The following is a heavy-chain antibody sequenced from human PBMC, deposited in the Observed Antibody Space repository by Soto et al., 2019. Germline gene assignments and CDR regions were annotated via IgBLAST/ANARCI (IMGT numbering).Heavy chain of an antibody. CDR3: ARLSRASFALDV. CDR2: IDPTDSYT. D-gene: IGHD3-16*01. CDR1: GYNFITDW. Sequence: GESLKISCKGSGYNFITDWISWVRQMPGKGLEWMGRIDPTDSYTKYSPSFEGHVTISADKSISTAYLQWSSLKALDSAVYYCARLSRASFALDVWGQGTTVTVSS. J-gene: IGHJ6*02. V-gene: IGHV5-10-1*01.